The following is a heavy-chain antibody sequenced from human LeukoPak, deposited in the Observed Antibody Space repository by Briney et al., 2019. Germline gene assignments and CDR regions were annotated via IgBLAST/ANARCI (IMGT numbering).Heavy chain of an antibody. CDR1: GFTFSSYE. J-gene: IGHJ3*02. D-gene: IGHD6-13*01. CDR2: ISSSGSTI. V-gene: IGHV3-48*03. CDR3: AKGVAASESDAFDI. Sequence: PGGSLRLSCAASGFTFSSYEMNWVRQAPGKGLEWVSYISSSGSTIYYADSVKGRFTISRDNAKNSLYLQMNSLRAEDTALYYCAKGVAASESDAFDIWGQGTMVTVSS.